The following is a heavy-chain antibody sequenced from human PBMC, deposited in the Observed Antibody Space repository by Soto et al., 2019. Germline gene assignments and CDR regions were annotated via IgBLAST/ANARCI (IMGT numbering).Heavy chain of an antibody. Sequence: SETLSLTCTVSGGSISSCDYYWTWIRQPPGKGLEWIAYIHNTGSPYYNLSLKSRLTISLDTSKDQFSLRLSSVTAADTAVYYCARSRHSGSYFFDYWGQGILVTVSS. V-gene: IGHV4-30-4*01. CDR3: ARSRHSGSYFFDY. D-gene: IGHD1-26*01. CDR1: GGSISSCDYY. J-gene: IGHJ4*02. CDR2: IHNTGSP.